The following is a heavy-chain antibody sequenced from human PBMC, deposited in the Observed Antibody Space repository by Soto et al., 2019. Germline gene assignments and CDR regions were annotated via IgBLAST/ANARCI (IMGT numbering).Heavy chain of an antibody. CDR3: ERGKGWLKFDS. V-gene: IGHV3-21*01. J-gene: IGHJ5*01. D-gene: IGHD5-12*01. CDR2: ISESSGFK. CDR1: GFDFKSDT. Sequence: PGGSLRLSCSASGFDFKSDTMNWIRQAPGKGLQWVSSISESSGFKHFEDSVKGRFNIYIDNANSSLFLQMDRLRVEDAGIYFCERGKGWLKFDSRGQGTQVTVSS.